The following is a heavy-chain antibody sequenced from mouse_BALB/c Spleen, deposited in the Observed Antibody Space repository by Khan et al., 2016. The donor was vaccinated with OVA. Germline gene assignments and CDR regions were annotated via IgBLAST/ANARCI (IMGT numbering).Heavy chain of an antibody. V-gene: IGHV5-6*01. J-gene: IGHJ3*01. D-gene: IGHD1-1*01. CDR3: TRLAYYYDSGGFAY. Sequence: EVELVESGGDLVKPGGSLKLSCAASGFTFSTYGMSWVRQAPDKRLEWVATVSTGGSYTYYPDSVKGRFTISRDNSKNTLYLQLRGLRSEDTAMFYCTRLAYYYDSGGFAYWGQGTLVTVSA. CDR2: VSTGGSYT. CDR1: GFTFSTYG.